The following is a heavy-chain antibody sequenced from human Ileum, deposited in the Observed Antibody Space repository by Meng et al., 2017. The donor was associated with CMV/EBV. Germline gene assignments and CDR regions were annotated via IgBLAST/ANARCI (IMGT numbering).Heavy chain of an antibody. V-gene: IGHV1-2*02. CDR3: ARGGQGNTAFHY. CDR1: GYTFPGYY. Sequence: HVGVVQDGAEMKKPGAPVRVSCKAFGYTFPGYYMHWVRQAPGQGLEWMGWINPNSGGTNYAQKFQGRVTMTRDTSISTAYMELSRLTSDDTAVYYCARGGQGNTAFHYWGQGTLVTVSS. CDR2: INPNSGGT. D-gene: IGHD2/OR15-2a*01. J-gene: IGHJ4*02.